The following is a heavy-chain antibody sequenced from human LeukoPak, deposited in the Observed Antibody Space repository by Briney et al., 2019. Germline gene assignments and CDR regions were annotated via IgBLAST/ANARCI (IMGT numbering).Heavy chain of an antibody. D-gene: IGHD2-15*01. CDR3: AKDVDCSGGSCDPY. J-gene: IGHJ4*02. CDR1: GFTFSSYG. CDR2: IWYDGSNK. V-gene: IGHV3-33*06. Sequence: PGGSLRLSCAASGFTFSSYGMHWVRRAPGKGLEWVAVIWYDGSNKYYADSVKGRFTISRDNSKNTLYLQMNSLRAEDTAVYYCAKDVDCSGGSCDPYWGQGTLVTVSS.